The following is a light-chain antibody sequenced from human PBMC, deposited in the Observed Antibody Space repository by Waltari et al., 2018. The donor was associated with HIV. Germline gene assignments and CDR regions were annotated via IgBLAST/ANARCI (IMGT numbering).Light chain of an antibody. Sequence: DIHMTQSPSSLSASVGDRVTITCRASQDIVNYLVWFQQKPGEAPKSLIYAASSLQRGVPAKFRGSGSGTDFTLTIDTLHSGDSATYYCQQYKSYPRTFGQGTRLEIK. V-gene: IGKV1-16*02. CDR3: QQYKSYPRT. J-gene: IGKJ5*01. CDR2: AAS. CDR1: QDIVNY.